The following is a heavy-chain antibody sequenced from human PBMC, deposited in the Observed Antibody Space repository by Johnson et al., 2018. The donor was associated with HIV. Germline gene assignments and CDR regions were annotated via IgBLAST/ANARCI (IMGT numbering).Heavy chain of an antibody. V-gene: IGHV3-9*01. J-gene: IGHJ3*02. D-gene: IGHD7-27*01. CDR1: GFTFDDYA. Sequence: VQLVESGGGLVQPGRSLRLSCAASGFTFDDYAMHWVRQAPGKGLEWVSGISWNSGSTDYADSVKGRFTISRDNAKNSLYLQMNSLRTEDTALYYCAKGLGNVDAFDIWGQGTMVTVSS. CDR3: AKGLGNVDAFDI. CDR2: ISWNSGST.